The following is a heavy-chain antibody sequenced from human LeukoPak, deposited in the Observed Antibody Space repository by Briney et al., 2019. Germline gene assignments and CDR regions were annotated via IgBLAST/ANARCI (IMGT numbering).Heavy chain of an antibody. CDR1: GGSISRGSYY. CDR3: ARHGRNYDYVWGSYRPRRVSYYFDY. Sequence: SETLSLTFIVSGGSISRGSYYWSWIRQPAGKGLEWMGRIYNSGSTNYNPSLKSRVTISTDMSKNQISLKLSSVTAADTAVYYCARHGRNYDYVWGSYRPRRVSYYFDYWGQGTLVTVSS. D-gene: IGHD3-16*02. J-gene: IGHJ4*02. V-gene: IGHV4-61*02. CDR2: IYNSGST.